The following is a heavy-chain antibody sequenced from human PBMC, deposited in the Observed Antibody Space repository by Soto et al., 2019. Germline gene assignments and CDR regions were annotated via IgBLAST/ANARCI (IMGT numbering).Heavy chain of an antibody. Sequence: PSETLSLTCTVSGGSISSSSYYWGWIRQPPGKGLEWIGSIYYSGSTYYNPSLKSRVTISVDTSKNQFSLKLSSVTAADTAVYYCARPPAAGIYGMDVWGQGTTVTVSS. D-gene: IGHD6-13*01. CDR1: GGSISSSSYY. CDR2: IYYSGST. CDR3: ARPPAAGIYGMDV. V-gene: IGHV4-39*01. J-gene: IGHJ6*02.